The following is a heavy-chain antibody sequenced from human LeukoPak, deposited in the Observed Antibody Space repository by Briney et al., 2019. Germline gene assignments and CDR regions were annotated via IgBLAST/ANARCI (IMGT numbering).Heavy chain of an antibody. J-gene: IGHJ4*02. Sequence: GGSLRLSCAASGFIFNNYEMNWVRQAPGKGLEWVSSITSSSSYIYYADSVKGRFTISRDNAKKSLYLQMNSLRAEDTAVYYCARDGDILTGYYKYYFDYWGQGTLVTVSS. CDR3: ARDGDILTGYYKYYFDY. V-gene: IGHV3-21*01. D-gene: IGHD3-9*01. CDR1: GFIFNNYE. CDR2: ITSSSSYI.